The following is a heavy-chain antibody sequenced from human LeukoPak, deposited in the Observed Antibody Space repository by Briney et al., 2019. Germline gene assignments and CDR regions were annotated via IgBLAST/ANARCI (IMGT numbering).Heavy chain of an antibody. CDR2: ISSSSSYI. Sequence: GGSLRLSCAASGFTFSSYSMNWVRQAPGEGLEWVSSISSSSSYIYYADSVKGRFTISRDNAKNSLYLQMNSLRAEDTAVYYCAGTIFGVVITENFDYWGQGTLVTVSS. V-gene: IGHV3-21*04. J-gene: IGHJ4*02. CDR1: GFTFSSYS. D-gene: IGHD3-3*01. CDR3: AGTIFGVVITENFDY.